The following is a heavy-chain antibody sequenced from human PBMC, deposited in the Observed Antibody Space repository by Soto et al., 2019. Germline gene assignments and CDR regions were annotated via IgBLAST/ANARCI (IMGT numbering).Heavy chain of an antibody. J-gene: IGHJ5*01. Sequence: EVQLLESGGGLVQPGGSLRLSCAASGFTFNNYAMTWVRQAPGKGLEWVSTVLTSGATYYADSVRGRFTISSDNSKSTLYLQMNSLRVDDTAEYYCAKDWFDYWGQGTLVTVSS. CDR2: VLTSGAT. CDR1: GFTFNNYA. CDR3: AKDWFDY. V-gene: IGHV3-23*01.